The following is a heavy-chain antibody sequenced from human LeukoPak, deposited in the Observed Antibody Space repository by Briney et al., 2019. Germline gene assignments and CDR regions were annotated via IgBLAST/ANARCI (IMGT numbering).Heavy chain of an antibody. CDR2: INPNSGGT. J-gene: IGHJ4*02. CDR3: ARDNYIVVVPAYDY. V-gene: IGHV1-2*02. D-gene: IGHD2-2*01. Sequence: ASVKVSCKASGYTFTGYYMHWVRQAPGQGLEWMGWINPNSGGTNYAQKFQGRVTMTRDTSISTAYMELSRLRSDDTAVYYSARDNYIVVVPAYDYWGQGTLVTVSS. CDR1: GYTFTGYY.